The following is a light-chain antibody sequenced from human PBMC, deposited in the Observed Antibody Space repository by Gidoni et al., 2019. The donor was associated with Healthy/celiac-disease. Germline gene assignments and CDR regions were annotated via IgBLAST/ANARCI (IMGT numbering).Light chain of an antibody. CDR1: QSVLYSSNHKNY. J-gene: IGKJ1*01. CDR3: QQYYSTPS. V-gene: IGKV4-1*01. CDR2: WAS. Sequence: DIVMTQSPESLAVSLGERATINCKSSQSVLYSSNHKNYLAWYQQKPGQPPKLLIYWASTRESGVPDRFSGSGSGTDFTLTISSLQAEDVAVYYCQQYYSTPSFGQGTKVEIK.